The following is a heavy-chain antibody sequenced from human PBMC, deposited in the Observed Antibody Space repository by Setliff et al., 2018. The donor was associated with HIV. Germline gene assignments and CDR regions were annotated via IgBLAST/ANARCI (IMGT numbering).Heavy chain of an antibody. CDR3: ARSKYYGSGSTYYYGMDV. V-gene: IGHV1-69*13. CDR2: IIPIFGTA. Sequence: SVKVSCKASGGTFSSHAINWVRQAPGQGLEWMGGIIPIFGTANYAQKFQGRVTITADESTSTAYMELSSLRSEDTAVYYCARSKYYGSGSTYYYGMDVWGQGTTVTVSS. J-gene: IGHJ6*02. CDR1: GGTFSSHA. D-gene: IGHD3-10*01.